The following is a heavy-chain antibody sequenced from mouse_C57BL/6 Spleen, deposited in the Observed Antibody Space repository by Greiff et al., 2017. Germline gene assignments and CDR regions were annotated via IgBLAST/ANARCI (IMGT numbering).Heavy chain of an antibody. D-gene: IGHD1-1*01. V-gene: IGHV1-66*01. J-gene: IGHJ2*01. CDR1: GYSFTSYY. CDR3: ARDYGSSWGY. Sequence: VQVVESGPELVKPGASVKISCKASGYSFTSYYIHWVKQRPGQGLEWIGWIYPGSGNTKYNEKFKGKATLTADTSSSTAYMQLSSLTSEDSAVYYCARDYGSSWGYWGQGTTLTVSS. CDR2: IYPGSGNT.